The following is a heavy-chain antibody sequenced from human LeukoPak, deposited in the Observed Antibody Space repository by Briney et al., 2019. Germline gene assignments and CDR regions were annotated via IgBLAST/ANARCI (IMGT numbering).Heavy chain of an antibody. CDR3: TRHHCSSTSCYSHRNWFDP. J-gene: IGHJ5*02. D-gene: IGHD2-2*01. CDR2: IRSKANSYAT. Sequence: GGSLRLSCAASGFTLSGSAMHWVRQASGKGLERVGRIRSKANSYATAYAASVKGRFTISRDDSKNTAYLQMNSLKTEDTAVYYCTRHHCSSTSCYSHRNWFDPWAREPWSPSPQ. V-gene: IGHV3-73*01. CDR1: GFTLSGSA.